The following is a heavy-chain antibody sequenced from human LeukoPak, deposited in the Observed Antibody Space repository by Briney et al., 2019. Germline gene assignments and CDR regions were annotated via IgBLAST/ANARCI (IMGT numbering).Heavy chain of an antibody. CDR1: GYSISSGYY. D-gene: IGHD6-13*01. CDR3: ARGVGSSWYNWFDP. J-gene: IGHJ5*02. CDR2: IYNSGST. Sequence: SETLSLTCAVSGYSISSGYYWGWIRQPPGRGLEWIGSIYNSGSTYYNPSLKSRVTISVDTSKNQFSLKLSSVTAADAAVYYCARGVGSSWYNWFDPWGQGTLVTVSS. V-gene: IGHV4-38-2*01.